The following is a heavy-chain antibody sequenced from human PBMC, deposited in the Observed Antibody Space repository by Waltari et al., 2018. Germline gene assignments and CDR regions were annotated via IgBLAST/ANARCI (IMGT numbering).Heavy chain of an antibody. CDR2: ISWNSGSI. CDR1: GFTFDDYA. CDR3: AKDMLEYFQSYYDEGGFDY. V-gene: IGHV3-9*01. J-gene: IGHJ4*02. Sequence: EVQLVESGGGLVQPGRSLRLSCAASGFTFDDYAMHWVRQAPGKGLEWVSGISWNSGSIGYADSVKGRFTISRDNAKNSLYLQMNSLRAEDTALYYCAKDMLEYFQSYYDEGGFDYWGQGTLVTVSS. D-gene: IGHD3-22*01.